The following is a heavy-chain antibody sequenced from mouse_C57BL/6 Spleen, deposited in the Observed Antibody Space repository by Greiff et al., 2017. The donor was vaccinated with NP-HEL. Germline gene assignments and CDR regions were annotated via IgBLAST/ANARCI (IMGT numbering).Heavy chain of an antibody. Sequence: QVQLKQPGTELVKPGASVKLSCKASGYTFTSYWMHWVKQRPGQGLEWIGNINPSNGGTNYNEKFKSKATLTVDKSSSTAYMQLSSLTSEDSAVYYCARSKRDYLTGYFDVWGTGTTVTVSS. D-gene: IGHD1-1*01. J-gene: IGHJ1*03. CDR2: INPSNGGT. CDR1: GYTFTSYW. V-gene: IGHV1-53*01. CDR3: ARSKRDYLTGYFDV.